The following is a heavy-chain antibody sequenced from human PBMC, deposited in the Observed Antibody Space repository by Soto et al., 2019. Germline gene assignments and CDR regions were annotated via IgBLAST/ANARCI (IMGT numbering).Heavy chain of an antibody. CDR3: ARPDSGYDYYYGMDV. V-gene: IGHV3-74*01. D-gene: IGHD5-12*01. Sequence: GGSLRLSCAASGFKFSGYWMFWVRQVPGKGLMWVSHIKGDGTSTYYVDSVKGRFTISRDNAKNSLYLQMNSLRAEDTAVYYCARPDSGYDYYYGMDVWGQGTTVTVSS. CDR2: IKGDGTST. CDR1: GFKFSGYW. J-gene: IGHJ6*02.